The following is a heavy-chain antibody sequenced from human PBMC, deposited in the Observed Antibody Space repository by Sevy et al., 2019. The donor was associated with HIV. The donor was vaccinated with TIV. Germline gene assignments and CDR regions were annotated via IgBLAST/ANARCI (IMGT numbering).Heavy chain of an antibody. CDR3: AREGGYTDQGMDV. J-gene: IGHJ6*02. D-gene: IGHD5-12*01. V-gene: IGHV3-48*01. Sequence: GGSLRLSCAASGFTFSSYSMNWVHQAPGKGLEWLSYIDSRSSNIYYADSVKGRFTVSRDNAKNSLYVQMNSLRGEDTAVYYCAREGGYTDQGMDVWGQGTTVTVSS. CDR1: GFTFSSYS. CDR2: IDSRSSNI.